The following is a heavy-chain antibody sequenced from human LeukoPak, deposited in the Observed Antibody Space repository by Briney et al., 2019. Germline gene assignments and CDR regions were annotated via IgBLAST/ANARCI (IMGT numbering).Heavy chain of an antibody. J-gene: IGHJ4*02. Sequence: HAGGSLRLSCAASGFTVSSNFMSWVRQAPGKGLEWVSVIYSGGSTYYAESVKGRFTISSDNSKNTLYLQMNNLRAEDTAVYYCARETGGSYEGRFDYWGQGTLVTVSS. CDR2: IYSGGST. CDR1: GFTVSSNF. D-gene: IGHD1-26*01. V-gene: IGHV3-53*01. CDR3: ARETGGSYEGRFDY.